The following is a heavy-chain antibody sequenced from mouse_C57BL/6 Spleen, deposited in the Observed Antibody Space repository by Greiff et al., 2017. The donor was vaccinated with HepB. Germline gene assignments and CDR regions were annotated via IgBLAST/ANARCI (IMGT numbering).Heavy chain of an antibody. CDR2: IYPGDGDT. D-gene: IGHD1-1*01. CDR3: ARPRGHGSSYDWYFDV. J-gene: IGHJ1*03. Sequence: QVQLQQSGAELVKPGASVKISCKASGYAFSSYWMNWVKQRPGRGLEWIGQIYPGDGDTNYNGKFKGKATLTADKSSSTAYMQLSSLNSEDSAVYFCARPRGHGSSYDWYFDVWGTGTTVTVSS. V-gene: IGHV1-80*01. CDR1: GYAFSSYW.